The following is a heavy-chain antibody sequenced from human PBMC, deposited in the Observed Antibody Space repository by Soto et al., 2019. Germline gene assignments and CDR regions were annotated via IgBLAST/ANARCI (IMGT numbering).Heavy chain of an antibody. V-gene: IGHV5-51*01. CDR2: IYPGDSDT. Sequence: GESLKISCKGSGYSLTSYWIGWVRQMPGKGLEWMGIIYPGDSDTRYGPSFQGQVTISADKSISTAYLQWSSLKASDTAMYYCANPRGKEIAPANYYYGMDVWGQGTTVTVSS. D-gene: IGHD3-22*01. CDR3: ANPRGKEIAPANYYYGMDV. CDR1: GYSLTSYW. J-gene: IGHJ6*02.